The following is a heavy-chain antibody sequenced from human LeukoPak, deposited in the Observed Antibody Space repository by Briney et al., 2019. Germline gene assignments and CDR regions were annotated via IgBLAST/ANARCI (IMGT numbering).Heavy chain of an antibody. J-gene: IGHJ3*02. CDR3: ARVGHYYDSSGTWAFDI. V-gene: IGHV4-34*01. Sequence: SETLSLTCAVYGGSFSDYYWNWIRQPPGKGLEWIGEINHSGDTNYNPSLKSRVTISVDTSKNQFSLKLSSVTAADTAVYYCARVGHYYDSSGTWAFDIWGQGTMVTVSS. CDR1: GGSFSDYY. D-gene: IGHD3-22*01. CDR2: INHSGDT.